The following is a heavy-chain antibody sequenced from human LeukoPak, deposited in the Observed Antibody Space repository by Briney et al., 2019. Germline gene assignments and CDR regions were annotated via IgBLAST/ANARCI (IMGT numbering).Heavy chain of an antibody. CDR2: IISSSSYI. V-gene: IGHV3-21*01. CDR3: ARLRFLEWLSEGLDAFDI. D-gene: IGHD3-3*01. CDR1: GFTFSSYS. J-gene: IGHJ3*02. Sequence: GGSLRLSRAASGFTFSSYSMNWVRQAPGKGLEWVSSIISSSSYIYYADSVKGRFTISRDNAKNSLYLQMNSLTAEDTAVYYCARLRFLEWLSEGLDAFDIWGQGTMVTVSS.